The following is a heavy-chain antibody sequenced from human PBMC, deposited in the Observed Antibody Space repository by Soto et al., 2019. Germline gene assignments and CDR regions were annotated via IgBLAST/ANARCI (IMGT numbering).Heavy chain of an antibody. V-gene: IGHV1-24*01. J-gene: IGHJ4*02. Sequence: PGESLKISCKGSGYSFASYWIGWVRQMPGKGLEWMGGFDPEDGETIYAQKFQGRVTMTEDTSTDTAYMELSSLRSEDTAVYYCATANTMTGYYFDYWGQGTLVTVSS. CDR3: ATANTMTGYYFDY. D-gene: IGHD3-22*01. CDR2: FDPEDGET. CDR1: GYSFASYW.